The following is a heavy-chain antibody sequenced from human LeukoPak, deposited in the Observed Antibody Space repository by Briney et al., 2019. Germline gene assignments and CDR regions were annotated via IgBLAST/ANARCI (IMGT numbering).Heavy chain of an antibody. V-gene: IGHV3-15*01. CDR3: TTVFYYDSSGYRYYYYYYMDV. Sequence: GGSLRLSCAASGFTFSNAWMSWVRQAPGKGLEWVGRIKSKTDGRTTDYAAPVKGRFTISRDDSRNTLYLQMNSLKTEDTAVYYCTTVFYYDSSGYRYYYYYYMDVWGKGTTVTVSS. CDR2: IKSKTDGRTT. J-gene: IGHJ6*03. CDR1: GFTFSNAW. D-gene: IGHD3-22*01.